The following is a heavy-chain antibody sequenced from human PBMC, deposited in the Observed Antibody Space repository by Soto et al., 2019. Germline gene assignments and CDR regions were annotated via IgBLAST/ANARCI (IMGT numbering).Heavy chain of an antibody. V-gene: IGHV2-5*05. CDR1: GFSLSTSGVG. J-gene: IGHJ5*02. Sequence: QITLKESGPTLVKPTQTLTLTCTFSGFSLSTSGVGVGWIRQPPGTALEWLALIYWDDDKRYGPSLTCRLTITKDTSKNPLVLTMTNMDPVDTATDYCAHSLLGYYGDYVGNWFDPWSQGTLVIVSS. CDR3: AHSLLGYYGDYVGNWFDP. D-gene: IGHD4-17*01. CDR2: IYWDDDK.